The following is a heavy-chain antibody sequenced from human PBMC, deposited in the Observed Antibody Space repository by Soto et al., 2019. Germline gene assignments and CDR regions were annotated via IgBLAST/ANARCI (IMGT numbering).Heavy chain of an antibody. V-gene: IGHV4-39*01. CDR1: GGSTSSSSYY. D-gene: IGHD4-17*01. CDR3: AREGMTTVTTDDY. J-gene: IGHJ4*02. CDR2: IYYSGST. Sequence: TSETVSLTCTVSGGSTSSSSYYWGWIRQPPGKGLEWIGSIYYSGSTYYNPSLKSRVTISVDTSKNQFSLKLSSVTAADTAVYYCAREGMTTVTTDDYWGQGTLVTVSS.